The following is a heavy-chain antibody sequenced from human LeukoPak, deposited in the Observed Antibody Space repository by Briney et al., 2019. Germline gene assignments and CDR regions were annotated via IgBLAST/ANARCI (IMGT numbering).Heavy chain of an antibody. Sequence: SETLSLTCTVSGGSISSYYWSWIRQPPGKGLEWIGYIYYSGSTNYNPSLKSRVTISVDTSKNQFSLKLSSVTAADTAVYYCARSRVNYDFWSGYHWGADWFDPWGQGTLVTVSS. D-gene: IGHD3-3*01. CDR1: GGSISSYY. V-gene: IGHV4-59*01. CDR3: ARSRVNYDFWSGYHWGADWFDP. CDR2: IYYSGST. J-gene: IGHJ5*02.